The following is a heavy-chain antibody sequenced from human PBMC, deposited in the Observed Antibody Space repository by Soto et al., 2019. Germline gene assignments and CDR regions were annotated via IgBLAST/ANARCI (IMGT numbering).Heavy chain of an antibody. Sequence: ASVKVSCKASGYTFTSYGISWVRQAPGQGLEWMGWISAYNGNTNYAQKLQGRVTMTTDTSTSTAYMELRSLRSDDTAVYYCARDGPIAAAGTAYYYYGMDVWRQGTTVTVSS. J-gene: IGHJ6*02. CDR3: ARDGPIAAAGTAYYYYGMDV. V-gene: IGHV1-18*01. CDR2: ISAYNGNT. CDR1: GYTFTSYG. D-gene: IGHD6-13*01.